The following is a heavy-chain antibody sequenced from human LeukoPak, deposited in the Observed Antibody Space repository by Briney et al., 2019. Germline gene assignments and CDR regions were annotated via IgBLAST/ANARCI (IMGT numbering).Heavy chain of an antibody. D-gene: IGHD6-19*01. J-gene: IGHJ1*01. CDR3: ARDLDSSGLEYFQH. CDR2: LNPNSGGT. Sequence: ASVKVSCKASGYTFTGYYMHWVRQAPGQGLEWMGRLNPNSGGTNYAQKFQGRVTMTRDTSISTAYMELSRLRSDDTAVYYCARDLDSSGLEYFQHWGQGTLVTVSS. V-gene: IGHV1-2*06. CDR1: GYTFTGYY.